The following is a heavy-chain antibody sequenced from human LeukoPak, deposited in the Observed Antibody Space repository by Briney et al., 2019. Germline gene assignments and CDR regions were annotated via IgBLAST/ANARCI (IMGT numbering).Heavy chain of an antibody. V-gene: IGHV7-4-1*02. J-gene: IGHJ4*02. D-gene: IGHD1-7*01. CDR1: GYTFTSYA. Sequence: ASVKVSCKASGYTFTSYAMNWVRQAPGQGLEWMGWINTNTGNPTYAQGFTGRFVFSLDTSVSTAYLQISSLKAEDTAAYYCARSSRELGGYAPWELMPPFDYWGQGTLVTVSS. CDR3: ARSSRELGGYAPWELMPPFDY. CDR2: INTNTGNP.